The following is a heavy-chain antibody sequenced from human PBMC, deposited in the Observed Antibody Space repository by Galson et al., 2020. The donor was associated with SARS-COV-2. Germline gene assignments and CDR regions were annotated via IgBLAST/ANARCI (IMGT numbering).Heavy chain of an antibody. Sequence: TLSLTCTASGGSISSGSYHWNWVRQPAGKGLEWIGCIYTFGRTNYNPSLNSRVTILLDTSKNQFSLKLNSVTAADTAVYYCARGGHGYFDYWGQGNLVTVSS. CDR2: IYTFGRT. CDR3: ARGGHGYFDY. CDR1: GGSISSGSYH. V-gene: IGHV4-61*02. J-gene: IGHJ4*02.